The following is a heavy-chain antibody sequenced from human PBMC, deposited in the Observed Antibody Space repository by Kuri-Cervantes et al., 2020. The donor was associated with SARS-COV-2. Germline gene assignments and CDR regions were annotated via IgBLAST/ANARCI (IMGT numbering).Heavy chain of an antibody. CDR2: ISSSSSYI. V-gene: IGHV3-21*01. Sequence: GESLKISCKGSGYSFTSYWIGWVRQMPGKGLEWVSSISSSSSYIYYADSVKGRFTSSRDNAKNSLYLQMNSLRAEDTAVYYCARVSCSNTSCYADYWGQGTLVTVSS. D-gene: IGHD2-2*01. CDR1: GYSFTSYW. J-gene: IGHJ4*02. CDR3: ARVSCSNTSCYADY.